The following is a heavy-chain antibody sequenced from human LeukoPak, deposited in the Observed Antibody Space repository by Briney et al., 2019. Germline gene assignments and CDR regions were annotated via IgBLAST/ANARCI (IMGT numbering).Heavy chain of an antibody. Sequence: ASVEVSCKASGGTFSSYAISWVRQAPGQGLEWMGGIIPIFGTANYAQKFQGRVTITADESTSTAYMELSSLRSEDTAVYYCARAAKKVDDILTGYPFDYWGQGTLVTVSS. CDR3: ARAAKKVDDILTGYPFDY. CDR2: IIPIFGTA. CDR1: GGTFSSYA. D-gene: IGHD3-9*01. J-gene: IGHJ4*02. V-gene: IGHV1-69*13.